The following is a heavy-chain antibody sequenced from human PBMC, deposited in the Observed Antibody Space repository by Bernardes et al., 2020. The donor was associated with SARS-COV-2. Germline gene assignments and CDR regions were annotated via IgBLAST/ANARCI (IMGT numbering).Heavy chain of an antibody. D-gene: IGHD5-18*01. V-gene: IGHV4-39*01. Sequence: SESLSLTCTVSGGSISSSSYYWGWLLQPPGEGPEWIGSTYYGGNTHYNPSLKSRVTISVDTSKNQFSLRLSSVTAADTAVYYCARHGVGYSYGTYDYWGQGTLVTVSS. CDR2: TYYGGNT. J-gene: IGHJ4*02. CDR1: GGSISSSSYY. CDR3: ARHGVGYSYGTYDY.